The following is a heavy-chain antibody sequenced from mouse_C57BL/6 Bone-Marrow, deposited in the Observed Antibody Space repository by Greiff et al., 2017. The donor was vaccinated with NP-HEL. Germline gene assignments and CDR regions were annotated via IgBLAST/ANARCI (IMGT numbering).Heavy chain of an antibody. CDR1: GYSITSGYY. D-gene: IGHD1-1*01. Sequence: EVKLQESGPGLVKPSQSLSLTCSVTGYSITSGYYWNWIRQFPGNKLEWMGYISYDGSNNYNPSLKNRISITRDTSKNQFFLKLNSVTTEDTATYYCARDDYYGSSSDYWGQGTTLTVSS. CDR3: ARDDYYGSSSDY. CDR2: ISYDGSN. V-gene: IGHV3-6*01. J-gene: IGHJ2*01.